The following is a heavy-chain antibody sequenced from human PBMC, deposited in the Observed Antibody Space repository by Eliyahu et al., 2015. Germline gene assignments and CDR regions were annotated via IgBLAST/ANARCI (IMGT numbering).Heavy chain of an antibody. D-gene: IGHD6-13*01. CDR2: ISAYNGNT. V-gene: IGHV1-18*01. CDR3: ARTRWKPGYSSSWYGGEFDY. J-gene: IGHJ4*02. Sequence: ISWVRQAPGQGLEWMGWISAYNGNTNYAQKLQGRVTMTTDTSTSTAYMELRSLRSDDTAVYYCARTRWKPGYSSSWYGGEFDYWGQGTLVIVSS.